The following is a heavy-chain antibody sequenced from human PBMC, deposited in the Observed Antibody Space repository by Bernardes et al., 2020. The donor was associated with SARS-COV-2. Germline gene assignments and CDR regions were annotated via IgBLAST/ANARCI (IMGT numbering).Heavy chain of an antibody. D-gene: IGHD6-19*01. Sequence: GGSLRLSCAASGFTFSSYGMHWVRQAPGTGLEWVAVIWYDGSNKYYADSVKGRFTISRDNSKNTLYLQMNSLRAEDTAVYYCARDRGSGSEGSAFDIWGQGTMVTVSS. J-gene: IGHJ3*02. CDR3: ARDRGSGSEGSAFDI. CDR2: IWYDGSNK. CDR1: GFTFSSYG. V-gene: IGHV3-33*01.